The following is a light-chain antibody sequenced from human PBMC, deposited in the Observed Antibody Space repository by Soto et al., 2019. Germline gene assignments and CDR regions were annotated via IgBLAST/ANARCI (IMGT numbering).Light chain of an antibody. V-gene: IGKV3-11*01. CDR1: QSVSSY. CDR2: EGS. J-gene: IGKJ1*01. Sequence: DIVLTQSPATLSLSPGQTSTLSCRASQSVSSYLAWYQQKAGQAPRLLIYEGSNRATGIPTRFSGSGSVTDFTLTISRLEPEDFAVYYCQQYGSSGTVAQGTKV. CDR3: QQYGSSGT.